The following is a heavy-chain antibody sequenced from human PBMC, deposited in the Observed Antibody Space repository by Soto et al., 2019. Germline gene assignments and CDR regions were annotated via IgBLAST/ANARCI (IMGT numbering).Heavy chain of an antibody. J-gene: IGHJ6*02. V-gene: IGHV1-69*13. D-gene: IGHD3-22*01. CDR2: IIPIFGTA. CDR3: VSSGGSSGYEYYYYYGMDV. CDR1: GGTFSSYA. Sequence: SVKVSCKASGGTFSSYAISWVRQAPGQGLEWMGGIIPIFGTANYAQKFQGRVTITADESTSTAYMELSSLRSEDTAVYYCVSSGGSSGYEYYYYYGMDVWGQGTTVPVSS.